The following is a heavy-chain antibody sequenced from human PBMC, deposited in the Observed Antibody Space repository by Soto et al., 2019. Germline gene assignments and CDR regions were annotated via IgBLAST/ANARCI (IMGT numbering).Heavy chain of an antibody. Sequence: EVQLVETGGGLIQPGGSLRLSCAASGFTVSSNYMSWVRQAPGKGLEWVSVIYSGGSTYYADSVKGRFTISRDNSKNTLYLQMNGLRAEETAVYYCASYSYGLYYFDYWGQGTLVTVSS. CDR1: GFTVSSNY. D-gene: IGHD5-18*01. CDR2: IYSGGST. CDR3: ASYSYGLYYFDY. J-gene: IGHJ4*02. V-gene: IGHV3-53*02.